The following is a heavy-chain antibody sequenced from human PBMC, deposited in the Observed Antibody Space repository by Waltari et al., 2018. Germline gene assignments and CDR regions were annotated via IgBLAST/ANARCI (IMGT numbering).Heavy chain of an antibody. D-gene: IGHD3-10*01. Sequence: DVQLVESGGGLVQPGGSLSLSCVASGFTFSIYALHWVRQAPGKGLEYVSAINSNGGRTYYANSVKGRFTVSRDNSKNTLYLQMGSLRAEDIAVYYCARDGSYFYYDYWGLGTLVTVSS. J-gene: IGHJ4*02. CDR3: ARDGSYFYYDY. CDR1: GFTFSIYA. CDR2: INSNGGRT. V-gene: IGHV3-64*01.